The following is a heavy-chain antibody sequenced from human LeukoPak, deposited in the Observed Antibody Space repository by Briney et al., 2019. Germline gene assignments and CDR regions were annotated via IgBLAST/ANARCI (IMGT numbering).Heavy chain of an antibody. D-gene: IGHD3-22*01. CDR2: INPNSGGT. CDR3: ASTSPHDSSRKHY. V-gene: IGHV1-2*02. Sequence: ASVMVSCNASGYTFTVYYMHWVRQAPGQGLEWMGWINPNSGGTNYAQKFQGRVTMTRDTSISTAYMELSRLRSDDTAVYYCASTSPHDSSRKHYWGQGTLVTVSS. J-gene: IGHJ4*02. CDR1: GYTFTVYY.